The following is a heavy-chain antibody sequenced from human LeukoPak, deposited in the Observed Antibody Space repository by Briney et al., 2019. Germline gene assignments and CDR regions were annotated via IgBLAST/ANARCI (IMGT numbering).Heavy chain of an antibody. Sequence: ASQTLSLTCTVSGGSISSGSYYWTWIRQPAWKGLEWIGRIYTSGSTNHNPSLKSRVTISLDTSKNQFSLKLISVTAADTAVYFCARERTDTSMDYWGQGTLVTVSS. CDR3: ARERTDTSMDY. J-gene: IGHJ4*02. D-gene: IGHD5-18*01. CDR1: GGSISSGSYY. V-gene: IGHV4-61*02. CDR2: IYTSGST.